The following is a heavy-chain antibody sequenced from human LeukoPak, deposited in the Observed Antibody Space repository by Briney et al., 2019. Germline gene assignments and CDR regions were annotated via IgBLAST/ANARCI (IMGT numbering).Heavy chain of an antibody. CDR3: AIRPGEVDTAIA. V-gene: IGHV1-69*06. CDR1: GGTFSSYA. CDR2: IIPIFGTA. D-gene: IGHD5-18*01. J-gene: IGHJ4*02. Sequence: SVKVSCKASGGTFSSYAISWVRQAPGQGLEWMGKIIPIFGTANYAQKFQGRVTITADKSTSTAYMELSSLRSEDTAVYYCAIRPGEVDTAIAWGQGTLVTVSS.